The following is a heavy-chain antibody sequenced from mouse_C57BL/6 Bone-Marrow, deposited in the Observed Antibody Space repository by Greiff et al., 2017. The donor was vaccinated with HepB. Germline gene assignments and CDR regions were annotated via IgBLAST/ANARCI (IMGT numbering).Heavy chain of an antibody. D-gene: IGHD2-3*01. Sequence: EVQGVESVGGLVKPGGSLKLPCAASGFTFSSYAMSWVRQTPEKRLVWVATISDGGSYTYYPDNVKGRFTISRDNAKNNLYLQMSHLKSEDTAMYYCARDRGRWLLTWFAYWGQGTLVTVSA. CDR2: ISDGGSYT. CDR3: ARDRGRWLLTWFAY. J-gene: IGHJ3*01. CDR1: GFTFSSYA. V-gene: IGHV5-4*01.